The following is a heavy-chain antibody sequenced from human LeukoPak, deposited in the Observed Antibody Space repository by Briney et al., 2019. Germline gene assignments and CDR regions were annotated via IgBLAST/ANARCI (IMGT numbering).Heavy chain of an antibody. Sequence: PGGSLTLSCAASGFTFSTNYMSWVRQAPGKGLEWVSVIYSGGSPYYADSVKGRFTISRDNSKNTLYLQMNSLRAEDTAVYYCARDLNYYDSSGYGHWGQGTLVTVSS. CDR2: IYSGGSP. J-gene: IGHJ4*02. V-gene: IGHV3-53*01. CDR3: ARDLNYYDSSGYGH. CDR1: GFTFSTNY. D-gene: IGHD3-22*01.